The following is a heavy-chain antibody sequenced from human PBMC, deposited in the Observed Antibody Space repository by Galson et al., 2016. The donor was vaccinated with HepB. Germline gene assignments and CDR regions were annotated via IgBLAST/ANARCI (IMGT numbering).Heavy chain of an antibody. Sequence: SLRLSCAASGFTFSSYSMNWVRQAPGKGLEWVSSISSSSSYKYYADSVKGRFTISRDNAKNSLYLQMNSLRVEDTAVYYCARDPGPYSYCSDGCSNWVDPWGQGTLVTVSS. J-gene: IGHJ5*02. CDR2: ISSSSSYK. V-gene: IGHV3-21*01. CDR1: GFTFSSYS. D-gene: IGHD5-24*01. CDR3: ARDPGPYSYCSDGCSNWVDP.